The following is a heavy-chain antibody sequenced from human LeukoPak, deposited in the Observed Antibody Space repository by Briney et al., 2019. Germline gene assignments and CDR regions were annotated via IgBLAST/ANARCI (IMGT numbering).Heavy chain of an antibody. CDR1: GYTFTGYY. D-gene: IGHD3-22*01. Sequence: ASVKASCKASGYTFTGYYMHWVRQAPGQGLEWMGRINPNSGGTNYAQKFQGRVTMTRDTSISTAYMELSRLRSDDTAVYYCYYYDSSGYYLDDYWGQGTLVTVSS. CDR2: INPNSGGT. J-gene: IGHJ4*02. V-gene: IGHV1-2*06. CDR3: YYYDSSGYYLDDY.